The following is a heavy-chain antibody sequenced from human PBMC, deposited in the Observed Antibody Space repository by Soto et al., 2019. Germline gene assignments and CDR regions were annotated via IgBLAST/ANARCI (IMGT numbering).Heavy chain of an antibody. Sequence: EVQLLESGGGLVQPGGSLRLSCAASGFTFSSYAMSWVRQAPGKGLEWVSAISGSGGSTYYADSVKGRFTISRDNSKNTLYLQMNSLRAEDTAVYYCARDLSDYYDSSGFDYWGQGTLVTVSS. CDR2: ISGSGGST. J-gene: IGHJ4*02. V-gene: IGHV3-23*01. CDR1: GFTFSSYA. D-gene: IGHD3-22*01. CDR3: ARDLSDYYDSSGFDY.